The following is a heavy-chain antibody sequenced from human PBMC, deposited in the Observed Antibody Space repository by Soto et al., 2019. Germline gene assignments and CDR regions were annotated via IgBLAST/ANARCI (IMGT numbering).Heavy chain of an antibody. CDR1: GGSINSGDYY. CDR2: IYFSGST. J-gene: IGHJ3*02. V-gene: IGHV4-31*03. D-gene: IGHD4-17*01. CDR3: ARDDYGSNSGAFDI. Sequence: QVQLQESGPGLVKPSQTLSLTCTVSGGSINSGDYYWIWIRQHPGKGLEWIGHIYFSGSTSYNPSLKSRVTISINTSKNKFSLKLDSVTAADTAVYYCARDDYGSNSGAFDIWGQGAMVTVSS.